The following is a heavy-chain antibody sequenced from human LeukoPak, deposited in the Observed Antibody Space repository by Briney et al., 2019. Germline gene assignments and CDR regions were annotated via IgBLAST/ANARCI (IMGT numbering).Heavy chain of an antibody. V-gene: IGHV1-2*02. J-gene: IGHJ4*02. CDR3: ARDGPRGDVDY. D-gene: IGHD3-10*01. Sequence: ASVKVSCEASGYTFTDYYMDWVRQAPGQGLEWMGWINPNSGGTNYAQQFQGRVTMSRDTSNSTAYMELSRLRSDGTAAYYCARDGPRGDVDYWGQGTLVTVSS. CDR1: GYTFTDYY. CDR2: INPNSGGT.